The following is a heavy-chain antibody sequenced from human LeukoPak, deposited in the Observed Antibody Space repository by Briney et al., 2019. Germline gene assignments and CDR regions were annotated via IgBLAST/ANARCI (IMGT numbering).Heavy chain of an antibody. CDR1: GGSITSTNW. CDR2: ISLTGRT. CDR3: TRESGPYCPFGY. J-gene: IGHJ4*02. V-gene: IGHV4-4*02. Sequence: SETLSLTCGVSGGSITSTNWWSWVRQPPGQGLEWIGEISLTGRTNYNPSLIGRVIMSLDESRNQLSLTLTSMTAADTAMYYCTRESGPYCPFGYWGQGTLVVVPS. D-gene: IGHD1-26*01.